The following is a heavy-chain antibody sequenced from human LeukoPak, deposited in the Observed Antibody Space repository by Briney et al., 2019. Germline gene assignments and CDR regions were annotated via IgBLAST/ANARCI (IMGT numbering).Heavy chain of an antibody. D-gene: IGHD6-6*01. J-gene: IGHJ4*02. V-gene: IGHV4-31*03. CDR1: GGSISSGGYY. CDR3: ARYLGARPNYFDY. Sequence: PSETLSLTCTVSGGSISSGGYYWSWIRQHPGKGLEWIGYIYYSGSTYYNPSLKSRVTISVDTSKNQFSLKLSSVTAADTAVYYSARYLGARPNYFDYWGQGTLVTVSS. CDR2: IYYSGST.